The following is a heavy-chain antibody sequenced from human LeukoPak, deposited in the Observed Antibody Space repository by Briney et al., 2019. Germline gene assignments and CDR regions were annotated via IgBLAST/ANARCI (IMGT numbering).Heavy chain of an antibody. V-gene: IGHV3-9*01. Sequence: LRLSCAASGFTFDDYAMHCVRQAPGKGLECVSGISWNSGSIGNADSVKGRFTISRDNAKNSLYLQMNSLRAEDTALYYCAKGTTRFGVVIIDNWGQGTLVTVSS. CDR3: AKGTTRFGVVIIDN. CDR2: ISWNSGSI. J-gene: IGHJ4*02. CDR1: GFTFDDYA. D-gene: IGHD3-3*01.